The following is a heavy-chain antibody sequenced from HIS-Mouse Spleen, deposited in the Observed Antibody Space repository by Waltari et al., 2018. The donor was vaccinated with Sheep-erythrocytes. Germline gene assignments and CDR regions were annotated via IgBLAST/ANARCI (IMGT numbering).Heavy chain of an antibody. CDR1: GYSFTSYW. J-gene: IGHJ3*02. CDR2: IYPGDSDT. Sequence: EVQLVQSGAEVKKPGESLKISCKGSGYSFTSYWTGWVRRMPGKGLEWMGIIYPGDSDTRYSPSFQGQVTISADKSISTAYLQWSSLKASDTAMYYCARRTYYDFWSGYYTDAFDIWGQGTMVTVSS. D-gene: IGHD3-3*01. CDR3: ARRTYYDFWSGYYTDAFDI. V-gene: IGHV5-51*03.